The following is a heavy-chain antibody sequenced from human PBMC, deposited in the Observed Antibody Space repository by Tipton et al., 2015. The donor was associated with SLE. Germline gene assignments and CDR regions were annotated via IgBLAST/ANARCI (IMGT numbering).Heavy chain of an antibody. Sequence: TLSLTCTVSGGSISSRTYYWGWIRQPPGKGLEWIGSVSSGGYTYYNPSLKSRVTISIDTSKNQFSLKLTSVTAADTAVYYCARVDTSTDWHFDLWGRGTLVTVSS. D-gene: IGHD5-18*01. V-gene: IGHV4-39*07. J-gene: IGHJ2*01. CDR2: VSSGGYT. CDR3: ARVDTSTDWHFDL. CDR1: GGSISSRTYY.